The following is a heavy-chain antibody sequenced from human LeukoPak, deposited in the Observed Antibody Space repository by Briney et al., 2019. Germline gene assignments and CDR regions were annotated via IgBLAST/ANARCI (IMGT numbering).Heavy chain of an antibody. CDR2: ISGSGIST. Sequence: PGGSLRLSCAASGFTFSNYAMSWVRQAPGKALEWVSAISGSGISTYYADSVKGRFTISRDNSRSTLYLQMNSLRAEDTAVYYCAKDGVVGATGHFDFWGQGTLVTVSS. CDR3: AKDGVVGATGHFDF. D-gene: IGHD1-26*01. J-gene: IGHJ4*02. V-gene: IGHV3-23*01. CDR1: GFTFSNYA.